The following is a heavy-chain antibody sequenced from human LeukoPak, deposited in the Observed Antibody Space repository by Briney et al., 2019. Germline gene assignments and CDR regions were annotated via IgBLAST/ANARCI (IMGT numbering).Heavy chain of an antibody. CDR3: ARTRGSFFDS. D-gene: IGHD3-10*01. CDR2: IYYSGST. Sequence: PSETLSLTCTVSGGSISTYCGNWIRQAPGKGLEWIGYIYYSGSTNYNPSLKSRVTMSVDTSRNQFSLKLSSVTAADTAVYYCARTRGSFFDSWGQGTLVTVSS. J-gene: IGHJ4*02. CDR1: GGSISTYC. V-gene: IGHV4-59*01.